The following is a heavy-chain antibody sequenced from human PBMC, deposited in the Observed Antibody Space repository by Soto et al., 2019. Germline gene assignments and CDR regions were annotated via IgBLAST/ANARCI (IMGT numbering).Heavy chain of an antibody. CDR2: IIPIFGTA. V-gene: IGHV1-69*13. Sequence: SVKVSCKASGGTFSSYAISWVRQAPGQGLEWMGGIIPIFGTANYAQKFQGRVTITADESTSTAYMELNSLRSEDTAVYYCARGQGVVTAIRRGPYNWFDPWGQGTLVTVSS. J-gene: IGHJ5*02. CDR3: ARGQGVVTAIRRGPYNWFDP. D-gene: IGHD2-21*02. CDR1: GGTFSSYA.